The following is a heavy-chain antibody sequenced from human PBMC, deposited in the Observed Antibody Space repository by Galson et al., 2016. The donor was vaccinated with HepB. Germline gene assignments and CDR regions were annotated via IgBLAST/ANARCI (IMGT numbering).Heavy chain of an antibody. CDR1: GFSFNTNGGVG. CDR2: IYWDDDQ. CDR3: ARRDTGDWPAFDS. J-gene: IGHJ4*02. V-gene: IGHV2-5*02. Sequence: PALVKPTQTLTLTCTFSGFSFNTNGGVGVGWIRQSPGKALEWLGIIYWDDDQSYSPSLNNRVTITKDTSKNQVVLTLTNMDPVDTGTYYCARRDTGDWPAFDSWGQGALVSVSS. D-gene: IGHD2-21*02.